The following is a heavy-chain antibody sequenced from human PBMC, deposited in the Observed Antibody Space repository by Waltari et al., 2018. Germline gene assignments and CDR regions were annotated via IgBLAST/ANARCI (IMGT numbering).Heavy chain of an antibody. CDR2: ISSNGRTT. CDR3: VRDASYYYYYYMDV. CDR1: GFNFNGYE. J-gene: IGHJ6*03. Sequence: EVQLVESGGGLVQPGGSLRLSCAASGFNFNGYEMNWVRQAPGKGREWVSSISSNGRTTHYADYVKGRFTISRDNAKNSLDLHMNSLRAEDMAVYYCVRDASYYYYYYMDVWGKGTTVTVSS. V-gene: IGHV3-48*03.